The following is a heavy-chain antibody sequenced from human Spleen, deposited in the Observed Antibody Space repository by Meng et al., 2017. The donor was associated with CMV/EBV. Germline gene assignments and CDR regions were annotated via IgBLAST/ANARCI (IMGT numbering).Heavy chain of an antibody. J-gene: IGHJ3*02. Sequence: GGSLRLSCAASGFTFSSYSMSWVRQAPGKGLEWVSSISSSSETIYYADSVKGRFTILRDNAKNSLHLQMNSLRADDTAVYYCASLPWSGNSPDTFDIWGQGTMVTVSS. CDR1: GFTFSSYS. CDR3: ASLPWSGNSPDTFDI. CDR2: ISSSSETI. D-gene: IGHD3-3*01. V-gene: IGHV3-48*04.